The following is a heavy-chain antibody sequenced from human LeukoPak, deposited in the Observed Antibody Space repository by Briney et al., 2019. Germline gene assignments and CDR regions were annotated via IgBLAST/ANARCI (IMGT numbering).Heavy chain of an antibody. Sequence: SETLSLTCTVSGGSISSYYWSWIRQPPGKGLEWIGYIYYSGSTYYNPSLKSRVTISVDTSKNQFSLKLSSVTAADTAVYYCASHGSTTYYYDSSGYRYWGQGTLVTVSS. J-gene: IGHJ4*02. CDR3: ASHGSTTYYYDSSGYRY. CDR1: GGSISSYY. V-gene: IGHV4-59*08. CDR2: IYYSGST. D-gene: IGHD3-22*01.